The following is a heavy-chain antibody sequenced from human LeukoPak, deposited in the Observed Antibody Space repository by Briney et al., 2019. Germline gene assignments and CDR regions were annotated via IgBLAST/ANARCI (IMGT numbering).Heavy chain of an antibody. CDR2: IIPIFGAA. V-gene: IGHV1-69*05. D-gene: IGHD6-13*01. CDR3: ARVIAAAGHYYYYMDV. CDR1: GGTFSSYA. J-gene: IGHJ6*03. Sequence: SVKVSCKASGGTFSSYAISWVRQAPGQGLEWMGGIIPIFGAANYAQKFQGRVTITTDESTSTAYMELSSLRSEDTAVYYCARVIAAAGHYYYYMDVWGKGTTVTVSS.